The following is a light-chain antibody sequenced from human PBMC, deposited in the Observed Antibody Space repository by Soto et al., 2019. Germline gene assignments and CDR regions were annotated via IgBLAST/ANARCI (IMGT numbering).Light chain of an antibody. CDR3: QHLDSYST. CDR2: AAS. J-gene: IGKJ5*01. V-gene: IGKV1-9*01. Sequence: DIQLTQSPSFLSASVGDRVTITCRASQGISSYLAWYQQKLGKAPKLLIYAASTLQSGVPSRFSGSGSGTEFTLTISSLQPEDFATYYCQHLDSYSTFGQGTRLEIK. CDR1: QGISSY.